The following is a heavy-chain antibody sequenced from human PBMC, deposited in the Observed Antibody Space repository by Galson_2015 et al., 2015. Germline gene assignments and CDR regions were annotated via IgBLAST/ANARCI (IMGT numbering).Heavy chain of an antibody. CDR1: GFTFGSYG. CDR2: ISYDGSNK. J-gene: IGHJ1*01. V-gene: IGHV3-30*18. Sequence: SLRLSCAASGFTFGSYGMHWVRQAPGKGLEWVAVISYDGSNKYYADSVKGRFTISRDNSKNTLYLQMNSLRAEDTAVYYCAKDPRRYCSGGSCYGEYFQHWGQGTLVTVSS. D-gene: IGHD2-15*01. CDR3: AKDPRRYCSGGSCYGEYFQH.